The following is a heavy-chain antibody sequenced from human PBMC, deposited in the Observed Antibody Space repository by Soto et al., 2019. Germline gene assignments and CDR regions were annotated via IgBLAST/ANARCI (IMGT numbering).Heavy chain of an antibody. D-gene: IGHD6-13*01. J-gene: IGHJ5*02. CDR3: AKCPGVAAAGPPFDP. Sequence: QVQLVESGGGVVQPGRSLRLSCAASGFTFSSYGIHWVRQASGKGLEWVAVISYDGSNKYYADSVKGRFTISRDNSKNTLYLQMNSLRAEDTAVYYCAKCPGVAAAGPPFDPWGQGTLVTVSS. CDR2: ISYDGSNK. V-gene: IGHV3-30*18. CDR1: GFTFSSYG.